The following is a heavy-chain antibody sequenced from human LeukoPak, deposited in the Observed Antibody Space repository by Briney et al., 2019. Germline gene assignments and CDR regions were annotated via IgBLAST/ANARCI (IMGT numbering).Heavy chain of an antibody. D-gene: IGHD3-22*01. Sequence: KPSETLSLTCTVSGGSISSSSYYWGWIRQPPGKGLEWIGSIYYSGSTYFNPSLKSRVTISIDTSKNQFSLKLSSVTAADTAVYYCARGMSGYYSLRDYWGQGTLVTVSS. V-gene: IGHV4-39*07. CDR2: IYYSGST. CDR3: ARGMSGYYSLRDY. J-gene: IGHJ4*02. CDR1: GGSISSSSYY.